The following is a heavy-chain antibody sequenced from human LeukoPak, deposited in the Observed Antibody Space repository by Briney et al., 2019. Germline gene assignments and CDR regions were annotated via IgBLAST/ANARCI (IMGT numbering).Heavy chain of an antibody. V-gene: IGHV4-59*01. CDR1: GDSFSSYH. J-gene: IGHJ4*02. CDR2: ISSSGST. Sequence: SGTLSLSCTGSGDSFSSYHWSWLRQPPGKGLEWIAYISSSGSTSYNPSLKSRVTISVDTSRNQFSLRLNSMTAADTAVYYCARVGRGDHTWGSYYCDHWGQGTLVSVSS. CDR3: ARVGRGDHTWGSYYCDH. D-gene: IGHD3-16*01.